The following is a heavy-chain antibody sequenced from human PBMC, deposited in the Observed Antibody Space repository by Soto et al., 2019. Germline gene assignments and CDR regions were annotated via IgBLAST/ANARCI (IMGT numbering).Heavy chain of an antibody. D-gene: IGHD5-12*01. Sequence: GGSLRLSCSSSGFTFSSYAMHLVRQAPGKGLEYVSAISSNGGSTYYADSVKGRFTISRDNSKNTLYLQMSSLRAEDTAVYYCVKDAGDRGYDFGFDYWGQGPLVTVSS. CDR2: ISSNGGST. V-gene: IGHV3-64D*06. CDR1: GFTFSSYA. J-gene: IGHJ4*02. CDR3: VKDAGDRGYDFGFDY.